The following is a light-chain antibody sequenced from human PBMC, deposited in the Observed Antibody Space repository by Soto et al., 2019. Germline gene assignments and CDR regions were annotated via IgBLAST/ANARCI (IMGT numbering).Light chain of an antibody. CDR2: IHSDGSH. J-gene: IGLJ3*02. CDR3: QTWGSGIRV. V-gene: IGLV4-69*01. CDR1: SGHSNYD. Sequence: QLVLTQSPSASASLGASVKLTCTLSSGHSNYDIAWHQQQPEKGPRYLMKIHSDGSHNKGDGIPDRFSGSSSGAERYLTISRLQSEDEADYYCQTWGSGIRVFGGGTKLTVL.